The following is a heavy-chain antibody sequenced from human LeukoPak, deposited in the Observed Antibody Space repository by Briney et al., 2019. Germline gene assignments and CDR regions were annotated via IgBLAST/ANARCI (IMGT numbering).Heavy chain of an antibody. Sequence: GGSLRLSCAASGFTFSSYSMHWVRQAPGKGLEWVAVISYDGSNKYYADSVKGRFTISRDNSKNTLYLQMNSLRAEDTAVYYCASEIVDYYFDYWGQGTLVTVSS. J-gene: IGHJ4*02. CDR3: ASEIVDYYFDY. D-gene: IGHD2-15*01. CDR1: GFTFSSYS. CDR2: ISYDGSNK. V-gene: IGHV3-30-3*01.